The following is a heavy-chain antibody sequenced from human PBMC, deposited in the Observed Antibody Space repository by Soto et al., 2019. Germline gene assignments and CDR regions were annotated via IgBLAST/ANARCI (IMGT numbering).Heavy chain of an antibody. J-gene: IGHJ6*02. D-gene: IGHD3-3*01. CDR1: GYTFTSYA. Sequence: ASVKVSCKASGYTFTSYAMHWARQAPGQRLEWMGWINAGTGNTKYSQKFQGRVTITRDTSASTASIERSSLRSEDTAVYYCARDSDWGFWRGYYGLRYYGMDAWGQGTRVTVS. CDR2: INAGTGNT. V-gene: IGHV1-3*01. CDR3: ARDSDWGFWRGYYGLRYYGMDA.